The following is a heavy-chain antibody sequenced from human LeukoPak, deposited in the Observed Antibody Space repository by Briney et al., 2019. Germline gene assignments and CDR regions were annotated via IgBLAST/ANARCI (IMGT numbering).Heavy chain of an antibody. D-gene: IGHD5-18*01. CDR1: GFTFSSYN. CDR3: ARSRGYNYGYSDD. J-gene: IGHJ4*02. CDR2: ISGGSTVI. Sequence: GGSLRLSCAASGFTFSSYNMNWVRQAPGKGLEWVSYISGGSTVIDYADSVRGRFTISRDNAKKSLYLQMNSLRGEDTAVYYCARSRGYNYGYSDDWGQGTLVTVSS. V-gene: IGHV3-48*01.